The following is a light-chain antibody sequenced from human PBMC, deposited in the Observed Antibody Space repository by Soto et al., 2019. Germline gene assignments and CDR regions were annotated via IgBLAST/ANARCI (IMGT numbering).Light chain of an antibody. Sequence: QSALTQPASVSGSPGQSITIYCTGTSSDVGGYNYVSWYQQHPGKAPKLMIYEVSNRPSGVSNRFSGSKSGNTASLTISGLQAEDEADYYCSSYTSSSTSVVFGGGTKLTV. J-gene: IGLJ2*01. CDR1: SSDVGGYNY. CDR3: SSYTSSSTSVV. V-gene: IGLV2-14*01. CDR2: EVS.